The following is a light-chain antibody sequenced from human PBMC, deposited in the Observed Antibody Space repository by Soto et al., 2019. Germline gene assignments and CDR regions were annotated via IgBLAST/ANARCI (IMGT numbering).Light chain of an antibody. Sequence: QSVLTQPASVSGSPGQSIAISCTGTSTDVGGYNYVSWYRQHPGKAPKLMIYEVSNRPSGVSNRFSGAKSGNTASLTISGLQAEDEADYYCSSYTTDSTLLFGVGTKVTV. CDR3: SSYTTDSTLL. CDR2: EVS. J-gene: IGLJ3*02. V-gene: IGLV2-14*01. CDR1: STDVGGYNY.